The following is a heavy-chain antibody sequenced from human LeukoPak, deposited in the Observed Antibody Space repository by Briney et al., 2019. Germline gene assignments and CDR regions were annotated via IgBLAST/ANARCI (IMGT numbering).Heavy chain of an antibody. CDR1: GSSISSSNW. CDR2: IYHSGST. CDR3: ARVRFGYDSSGYYSWFDP. Sequence: SGTLSLTCAVSGSSISSSNWWSWVRQPPGKGLEWIGEIYHSGSTNYNPSLKSRVTISVDKSKNQFSLKLSSVTAADTAVYYCARVRFGYDSSGYYSWFDPWGQGTLVTVSS. D-gene: IGHD3-22*01. J-gene: IGHJ5*02. V-gene: IGHV4-4*02.